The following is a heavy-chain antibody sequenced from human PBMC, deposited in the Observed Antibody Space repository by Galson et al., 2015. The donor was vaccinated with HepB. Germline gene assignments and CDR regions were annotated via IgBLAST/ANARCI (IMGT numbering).Heavy chain of an antibody. CDR3: ARGNWTGQPESPYYYYGMDV. V-gene: IGHV1-69*06. CDR1: GGTFSSYA. D-gene: IGHD3/OR15-3a*01. CDR2: IIPTFGTA. Sequence: SVKVSCKASGGTFSSYAISWVRQAPGQGLEWMGGIIPTFGTANYAQKFQGRVTITADKSTSTAYMELSSLRSEDTAVYYCARGNWTGQPESPYYYYGMDVWGQGTTVTVSS. J-gene: IGHJ6*02.